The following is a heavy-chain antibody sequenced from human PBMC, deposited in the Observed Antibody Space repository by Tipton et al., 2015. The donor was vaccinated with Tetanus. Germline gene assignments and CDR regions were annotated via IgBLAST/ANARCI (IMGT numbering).Heavy chain of an antibody. CDR2: IDYFGST. V-gene: IGHV4-59*01. CDR1: GGSISTYH. Sequence: TLSLTCTVSGGSISTYHWNRIRQSPGKGLEWIGYIDYFGSTKYNPSLKSRVAMSVDTSKNQLSLRLNSVTSADTAVYYCARTSGYMYSDCWGQGTLVTVSS. D-gene: IGHD3-3*01. J-gene: IGHJ4*02. CDR3: ARTSGYMYSDC.